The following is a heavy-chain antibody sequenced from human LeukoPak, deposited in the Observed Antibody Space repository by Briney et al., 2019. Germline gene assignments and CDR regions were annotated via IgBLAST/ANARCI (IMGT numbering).Heavy chain of an antibody. V-gene: IGHV4-59*08. CDR3: ARSLTTDTNYY. D-gene: IGHD1-1*01. J-gene: IGHJ4*01. CDR2: IYYTETT. CDR1: GDSISSYY. Sequence: SETLSLTCTVSGDSISSYYWSWIRQPPRKGLEWIGYIYYTETTNYNPSLKSRLTISVDTSKSQFSLRLSSVTAADTDVYYCARSLTTDTNYYCGQGTLVTVS.